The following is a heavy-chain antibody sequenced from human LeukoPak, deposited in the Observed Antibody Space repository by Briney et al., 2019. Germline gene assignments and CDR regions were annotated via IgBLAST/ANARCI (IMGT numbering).Heavy chain of an antibody. D-gene: IGHD2-21*02. CDR2: INGDGTSA. J-gene: IGHJ6*03. CDR3: ARVAYCGGDCYSLDYYYMDV. Sequence: GGSLRLSCAASGFTVSSNYMSWVRQAPGKGLLWVSRINGDGTSATYAGSVKGRFTISRDNAKNTLYLQMNSLRAEDTAVYYCARVAYCGGDCYSLDYYYMDVWGKGTTVTVSS. CDR1: GFTVSSNY. V-gene: IGHV3-74*01.